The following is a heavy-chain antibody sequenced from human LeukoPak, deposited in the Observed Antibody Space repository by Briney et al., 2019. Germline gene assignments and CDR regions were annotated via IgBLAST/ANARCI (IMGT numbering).Heavy chain of an antibody. V-gene: IGHV3-23*01. J-gene: IGHJ4*02. D-gene: IGHD3-3*01. Sequence: GGSLRLSCAASGFTFSSYAMSWVRQAPGKGLEWVSAISGSGGSTYYADSVKGRFTISRDNSKNTLYLQMNSLRAEDTAVYYCAKFGAAGITIFGVVDYCDYWGQGTLVTVSS. CDR2: ISGSGGST. CDR1: GFTFSSYA. CDR3: AKFGAAGITIFGVVDYCDY.